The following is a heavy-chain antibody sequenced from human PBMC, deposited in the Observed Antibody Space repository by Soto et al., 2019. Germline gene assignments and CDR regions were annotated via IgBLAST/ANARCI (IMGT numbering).Heavy chain of an antibody. CDR1: VDTFTGYY. D-gene: IGHD6-6*01. J-gene: IGHJ4*02. V-gene: IGHV1-2*02. CDR2: INPNSGGT. Sequence: KVSCKDSVDTFTGYYMHWMRQAPGQGLEWMGWINPNSGGTKYAQKFQGRVTKTRDTSISTAYMELSRLRSDDTAVYYCARASPIVHARPWGQGTMVTV. CDR3: ARASPIVHARP.